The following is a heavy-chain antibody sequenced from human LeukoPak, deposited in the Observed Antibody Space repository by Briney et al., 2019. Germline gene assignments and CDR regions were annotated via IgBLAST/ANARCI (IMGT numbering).Heavy chain of an antibody. CDR3: ARSPITMVRGVIIN. CDR1: GFTFSSYS. D-gene: IGHD3-10*01. J-gene: IGHJ4*02. V-gene: IGHV3-21*01. CDR2: ISSSSSYI. Sequence: PGGSLRLSCAASGFTFSSYSMNWVRQAPGKGLEWVSSISSSSSYIYYADSVEGRFTISRDNAKNSLYLQMNSLRAEDTAVYYCARSPITMVRGVIINWGQGTLVTVSS.